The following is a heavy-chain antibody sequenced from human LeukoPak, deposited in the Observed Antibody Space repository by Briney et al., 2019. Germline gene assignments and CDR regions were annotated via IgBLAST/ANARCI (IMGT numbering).Heavy chain of an antibody. V-gene: IGHV3-7*01. CDR3: AREGYYDSSGYYR. CDR1: GFTFSSYW. Sequence: GGSLRLSCAASGFTFSSYWMSWVRQAPGKGLEWVANIKQDGSEKYYVDSVEGRFTISRDNAKNSPYLQMNSLRAEDTAVYYCAREGYYDSSGYYRWGQGTLVTVSS. J-gene: IGHJ4*02. CDR2: IKQDGSEK. D-gene: IGHD3-22*01.